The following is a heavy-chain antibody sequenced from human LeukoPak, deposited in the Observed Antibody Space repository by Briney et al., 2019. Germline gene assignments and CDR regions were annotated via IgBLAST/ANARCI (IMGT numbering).Heavy chain of an antibody. V-gene: IGHV4-4*07. J-gene: IGHJ6*03. CDR2: IYTSGST. Sequence: SETLSLTCTVSVGSTSNYYWRWIRQPARKGLEWIGRIYTSGSTNYDTSLKSRVTMSVDTSKNQFSLKLSAVTAADTAVYYCARENYYMDVWGKGTTVTVSS. CDR1: VGSTSNYY. CDR3: ARENYYMDV.